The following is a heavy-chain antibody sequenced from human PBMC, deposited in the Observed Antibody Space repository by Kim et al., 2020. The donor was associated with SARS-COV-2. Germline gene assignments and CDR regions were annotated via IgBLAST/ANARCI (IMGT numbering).Heavy chain of an antibody. J-gene: IGHJ4*02. CDR3: ARDLGYTYGSDY. CDR2: IKQDGSQK. Sequence: GGSLRLSCAVSGFTFSSYWMSWVRQAPGKGPEWVANIKQDGSQKYYVDSVKGRFTISRDNAKNSLYLQMNSLRAEDTAVYYCARDLGYTYGSDYWGQGTLVTVSS. V-gene: IGHV3-7*05. CDR1: GFTFSSYW. D-gene: IGHD5-18*01.